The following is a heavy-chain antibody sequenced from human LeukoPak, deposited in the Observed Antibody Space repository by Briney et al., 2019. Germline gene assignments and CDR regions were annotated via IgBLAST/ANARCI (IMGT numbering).Heavy chain of an antibody. J-gene: IGHJ5*02. Sequence: SETLSLTCAVSGGSISSSNWWSWVRQPPGKGLEWIGEIYHSGSTNYNPSLRSRVIISINKSKNQFSLQLNSVTAADTAIYYCARHFRLVVENWFDPWGQGTLVTVSS. CDR2: IYHSGST. V-gene: IGHV4-4*02. D-gene: IGHD2-21*01. CDR3: ARHFRLVVENWFDP. CDR1: GGSISSSNW.